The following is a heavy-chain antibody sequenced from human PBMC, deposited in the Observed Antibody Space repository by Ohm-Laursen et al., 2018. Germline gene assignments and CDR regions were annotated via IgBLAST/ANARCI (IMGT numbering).Heavy chain of an antibody. CDR3: AREKASYDYGHYYGMDA. V-gene: IGHV1-69*01. CDR1: GGTFSSYA. J-gene: IGHJ6*02. CDR2: IIPIFGTA. Sequence: SSVKVSCKASGGTFSSYAISWVRQAPGQGLEWMGGIIPIFGTANYAQKFQGRVTITADESTSTAYMELSRLTSDDTAMYYCAREKASYDYGHYYGMDAWGQGTTVTVSS. D-gene: IGHD3-16*01.